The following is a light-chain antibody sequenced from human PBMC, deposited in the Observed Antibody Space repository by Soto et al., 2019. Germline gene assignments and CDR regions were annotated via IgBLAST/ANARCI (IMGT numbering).Light chain of an antibody. V-gene: IGKV3-11*01. Sequence: EIVLTQSPATLSLSPGNRATLSCRASQSVSGYLAWYQQKPGQAPRLLIYDASNRATGIPGRFSGSGSGTDFTLTSSSLEPEDFADYYCQQRSNWPSTFGGGTKVEI. CDR1: QSVSGY. CDR2: DAS. J-gene: IGKJ4*01. CDR3: QQRSNWPST.